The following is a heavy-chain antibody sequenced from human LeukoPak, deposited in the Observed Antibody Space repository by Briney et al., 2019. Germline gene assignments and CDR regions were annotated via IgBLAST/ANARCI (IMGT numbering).Heavy chain of an antibody. D-gene: IGHD3-3*01. CDR3: AKVTYYDFWSGYTGVREFDY. V-gene: IGHV3-23*01. CDR1: GFTFSSYA. J-gene: IGHJ4*02. Sequence: PGGSLRLSCAASGFTFSSYAMSWVRQAPGKGLEWVSAISGSGGSTYYADSVKGRFTISRDNSKNTLYLQMNCLRAEDTAVYYCAKVTYYDFWSGYTGVREFDYWGQGTLVTVSS. CDR2: ISGSGGST.